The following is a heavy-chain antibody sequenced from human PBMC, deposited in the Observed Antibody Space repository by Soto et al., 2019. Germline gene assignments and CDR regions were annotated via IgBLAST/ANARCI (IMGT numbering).Heavy chain of an antibody. V-gene: IGHV4-31*03. CDR2: IYYSGST. Sequence: TLSLTCTVSGGSISSGGYYWSWIRQHPGKGLEWIGYIYYSGSTYYNPSLKSRVTIPVDTSKNQFSLSLSSVTAADTAVYYCALWFGESHYYGMDVWGQGTTVTVSS. J-gene: IGHJ6*02. CDR3: ALWFGESHYYGMDV. CDR1: GGSISSGGYY. D-gene: IGHD3-10*01.